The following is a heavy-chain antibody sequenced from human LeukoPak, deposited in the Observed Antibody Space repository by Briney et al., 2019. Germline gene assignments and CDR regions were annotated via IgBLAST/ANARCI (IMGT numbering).Heavy chain of an antibody. J-gene: IGHJ5*02. Sequence: SETLSLTCTVSGGSISSSSYFWAWIRQPPGKGLEWIGSISYSGRTYYNPSLRSRLTISVDSSKNQFSLKLSSVTAADTAVYYCARSSGYSSFLSWFDPWGQGTLVTVSS. CDR3: ARSSGYSSFLSWFDP. CDR1: GGSISSSSYF. CDR2: ISYSGRT. V-gene: IGHV4-39*07. D-gene: IGHD6-13*01.